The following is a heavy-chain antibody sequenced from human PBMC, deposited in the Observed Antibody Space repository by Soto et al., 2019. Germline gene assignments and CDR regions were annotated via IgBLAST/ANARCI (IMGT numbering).Heavy chain of an antibody. J-gene: IGHJ4*02. V-gene: IGHV4-61*01. CDR3: ARLKTRSGWSLCDS. Sequence: PSETLSLTCTGSGGSVSSSFFYWSWVRQAPGQRLEWIGYIYYTGTTNYNPSLASRVAMSVDTSKKQFTLNLRSLTAADTARYYCARLKTRSGWSLCDSCGQAISVTFSS. CDR1: GGSVSSSFFY. CDR2: IYYTGTT. D-gene: IGHD6-13*01.